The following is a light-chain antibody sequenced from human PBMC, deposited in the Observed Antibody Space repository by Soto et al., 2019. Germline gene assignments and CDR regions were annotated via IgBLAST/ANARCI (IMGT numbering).Light chain of an antibody. V-gene: IGKV3-15*01. CDR2: YAS. J-gene: IGKJ5*01. Sequence: EIMMTQSPATLSVSPGERATLSCRASQSVSNNLAWYQQKPGQAPRLLIYYASTRTTGIPARFSGSGSGTEFTLTISSLQSEDFALYYCQQYNNWPPITFGQGTRLEIK. CDR1: QSVSNN. CDR3: QQYNNWPPIT.